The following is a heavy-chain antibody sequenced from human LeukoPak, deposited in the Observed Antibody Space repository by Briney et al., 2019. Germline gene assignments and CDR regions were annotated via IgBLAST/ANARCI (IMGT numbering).Heavy chain of an antibody. CDR1: GGSISSYY. Sequence: SETLSLTCTVSGGSISSYYWSWIRQPPGKGLEWIGYTYYSGSTNYNPSLKSRVTISVDTSRNQFSLKLSSVTAADTAVYYCAREGWYYYDSSGENAFDIWGQGTMVTVSS. D-gene: IGHD3-22*01. V-gene: IGHV4-59*01. J-gene: IGHJ3*02. CDR2: TYYSGST. CDR3: AREGWYYYDSSGENAFDI.